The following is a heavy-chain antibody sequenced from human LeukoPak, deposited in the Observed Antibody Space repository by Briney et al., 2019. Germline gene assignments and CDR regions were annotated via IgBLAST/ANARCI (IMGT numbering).Heavy chain of an antibody. CDR3: ARTGGGWFDSYYFDY. J-gene: IGHJ4*02. CDR2: ITNSGSTI. D-gene: IGHD6-19*01. CDR1: GFTFSDYY. Sequence: GGSLRLSCAASGFTFSDYYMSWIRQAPGKGLEWVSYITNSGSTIYYADSVKGRFTISRDNAKNSLYLQMNSLRAEDTAVYYCARTGGGWFDSYYFDYWGQGTLVTVSS. V-gene: IGHV3-11*04.